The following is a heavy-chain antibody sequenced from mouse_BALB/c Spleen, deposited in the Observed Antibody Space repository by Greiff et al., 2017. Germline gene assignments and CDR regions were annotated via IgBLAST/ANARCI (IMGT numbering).Heavy chain of an antibody. Sequence: QVQLQQSGPELVGPGVSVTISCKGSGYTFTDYAMHWVRQSHAKGLEWIGVISTYYGNTNYTEMFTGKATMTVDKSSSTAYMELARLTSEDAAYYYCGGGGENAMDYWGQGTSVTVSA. J-gene: IGHJ4*01. CDR2: ISTYYGNT. V-gene: IGHV1-67*01. CDR3: GGGGENAMDY. CDR1: GYTFTDYA.